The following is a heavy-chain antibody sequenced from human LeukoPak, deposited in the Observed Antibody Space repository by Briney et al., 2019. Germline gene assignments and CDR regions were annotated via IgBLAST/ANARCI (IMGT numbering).Heavy chain of an antibody. D-gene: IGHD5-18*01. CDR2: ISGSGGST. CDR1: GFTLSSYA. Sequence: PGGSLRLSCAASGFTLSSYAMSWVRQAPGKGLEWASAISGSGGSTYYADSVKGRFTISRDNSKNTLYLQMNSLRAEDTAVYYCAKDRLGYSYGIGFDYWGQGTLVTVSS. V-gene: IGHV3-23*01. J-gene: IGHJ4*02. CDR3: AKDRLGYSYGIGFDY.